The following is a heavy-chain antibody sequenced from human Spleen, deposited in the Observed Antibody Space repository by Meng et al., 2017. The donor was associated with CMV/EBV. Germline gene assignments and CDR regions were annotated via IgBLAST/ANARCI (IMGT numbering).Heavy chain of an antibody. J-gene: IGHJ6*02. D-gene: IGHD3-3*01. Sequence: SETLSLTCTVSGGSISSGDYYWSWIRQPPGKGLEWIGYIYNSGNAYYNPPLTSRVTISLDTSKNRFSLNLSSVTAADTAVYYCAREHYSGYYTGGMDVWGQGTTVTVSS. V-gene: IGHV4-30-4*08. CDR1: GGSISSGDYY. CDR2: IYNSGNA. CDR3: AREHYSGYYTGGMDV.